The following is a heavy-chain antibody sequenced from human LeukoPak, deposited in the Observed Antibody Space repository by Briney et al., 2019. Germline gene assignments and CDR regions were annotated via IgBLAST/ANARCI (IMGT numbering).Heavy chain of an antibody. D-gene: IGHD3-22*01. V-gene: IGHV3-7*01. J-gene: IGHJ4*02. CDR3: AKVPRDSDCY. Sequence: GGSLRLSCAVPGGTFSDYWMAWVRQSPGKGLEWVAEINEDGSVKYYVDSMKGRFTISRDNAKNSLYLQMNSLGAEDTAVYYCAKVPRDSDCYWGQGTLVTVSS. CDR2: INEDGSVK. CDR1: GGTFSDYW.